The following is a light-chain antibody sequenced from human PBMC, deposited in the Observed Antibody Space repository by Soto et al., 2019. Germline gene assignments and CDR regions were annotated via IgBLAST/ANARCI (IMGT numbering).Light chain of an antibody. CDR1: RSNVGSTT. CDR3: ASWDDSLNRYV. J-gene: IGLJ1*01. Sequence: QPVLTQPPSVSGTPGQRVTIGCSGRRSNVGSTTVSWYQQLPRTAPRLLIHTNDQRPSGVPDRFSGSKSGSSASLAISGLQSEDEADYYCASWDDSLNRYVFGSGTKVTVL. V-gene: IGLV1-44*01. CDR2: TND.